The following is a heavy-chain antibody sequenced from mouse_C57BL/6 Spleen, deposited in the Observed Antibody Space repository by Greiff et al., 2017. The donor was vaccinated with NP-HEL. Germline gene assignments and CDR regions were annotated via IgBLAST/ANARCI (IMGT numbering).Heavy chain of an antibody. D-gene: IGHD2-4*01. V-gene: IGHV1-85*01. Sequence: QVQLQQSGPELVKPGASVKLSCKASGYTFTSYDINWVKQRPGQGLEWIGWIYPRDGSTTYNEKFKGKATLTADTSSSTAYMELHSLTSEDSAVYFCASPPYDYDGAWFAYWGQGTLVTVSA. J-gene: IGHJ3*01. CDR1: GYTFTSYD. CDR3: ASPPYDYDGAWFAY. CDR2: IYPRDGST.